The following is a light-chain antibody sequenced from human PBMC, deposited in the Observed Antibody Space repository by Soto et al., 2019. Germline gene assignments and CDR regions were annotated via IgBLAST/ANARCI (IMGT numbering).Light chain of an antibody. CDR2: KAS. CDR3: QQANTFRLT. V-gene: IGKV1-5*03. Sequence: DIQMTQSPSTLSGSVGDRVTITCRASQTISSWLAWYQQKPGKAPKLLIYKASTLKSGVPSRFSGSGSGTHFTLTISSLQPEDFATYYCQQANTFRLTFGQGTRLEI. J-gene: IGKJ5*01. CDR1: QTISSW.